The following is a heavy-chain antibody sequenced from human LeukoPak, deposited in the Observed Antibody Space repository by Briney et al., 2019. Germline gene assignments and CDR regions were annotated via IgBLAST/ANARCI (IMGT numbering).Heavy chain of an antibody. CDR2: ISAYNGNT. J-gene: IGHJ5*02. V-gene: IGHV1-18*01. D-gene: IGHD6-13*01. CDR1: GYTFTSYG. Sequence: ASVKASCKASGYTFTSYGISWVRQAPGQGLEWMGWISAYNGNTNYAQKLQGRVTMTTDTSTSTAYMELRSLRSDDTAVYYCARVSLSSSWKNWFDPWGQGTLVTVSS. CDR3: ARVSLSSSWKNWFDP.